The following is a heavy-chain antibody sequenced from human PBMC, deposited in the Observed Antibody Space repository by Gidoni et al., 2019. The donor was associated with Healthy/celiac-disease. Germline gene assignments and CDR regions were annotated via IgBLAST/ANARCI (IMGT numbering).Heavy chain of an antibody. V-gene: IGHV4-30-2*01. Sequence: QLQLQESGSGLVKPSQTLSLTCAVSGGSLSSGGYSWSWIRQPPGKGLEWIGYIYHSGSTYYNPSLKSRVTISVDRSKNQFSLKLSSVTAADTAVYYCAAGAFDGVVITQWFDPWGQGTLVTVSS. J-gene: IGHJ5*02. D-gene: IGHD3-3*01. CDR3: AAGAFDGVVITQWFDP. CDR2: IYHSGST. CDR1: GGSLSSGGYS.